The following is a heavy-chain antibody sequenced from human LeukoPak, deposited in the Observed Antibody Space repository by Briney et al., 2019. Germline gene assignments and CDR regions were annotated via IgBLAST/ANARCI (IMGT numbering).Heavy chain of an antibody. V-gene: IGHV3-21*01. CDR3: ARDGHGDGFLTGYSYFGMDV. J-gene: IGHJ6*02. CDR1: GFILSSYS. D-gene: IGHD3-9*01. Sequence: PGGSLRLSCAASGFILSSYSMNWVRQAPGKGLEWVSSITISSNFIYYADSVKGRFTISRDNDKSSLFLQMNSLRAEDTAVYFCARDGHGDGFLTGYSYFGMDVWGQGTTVTVSS. CDR2: ITISSNFI.